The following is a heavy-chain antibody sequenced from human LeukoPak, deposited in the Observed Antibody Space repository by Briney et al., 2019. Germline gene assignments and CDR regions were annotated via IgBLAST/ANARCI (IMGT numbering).Heavy chain of an antibody. V-gene: IGHV3-7*01. CDR3: AREHTTYYDFWSGPDY. Sequence: PGGSLRLSCAASGFTFSSYWMSWVRQAPGKGLEWVANIKQDGSEKYYVDSVKGRFTISRDNAKNSLYLQMNSLRAEDTAVYYCAREHTTYYDFWSGPDYWGQGTLVTVSS. D-gene: IGHD3-3*01. J-gene: IGHJ4*02. CDR2: IKQDGSEK. CDR1: GFTFSSYW.